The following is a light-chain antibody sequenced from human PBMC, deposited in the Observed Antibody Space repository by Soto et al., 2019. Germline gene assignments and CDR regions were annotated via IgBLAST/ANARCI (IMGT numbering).Light chain of an antibody. CDR3: QQYGSSSYT. J-gene: IGKJ2*01. Sequence: EIVLTQSPGTLSLSPGERATLSCRASQSVSSTYLAWYQQNPGQAPRLLIYGASSRAPGIPDRFSGSGSGTDFTLTISRLEPEDFAVYFCQQYGSSSYTLGQGTKLEIK. CDR1: QSVSSTY. CDR2: GAS. V-gene: IGKV3-20*01.